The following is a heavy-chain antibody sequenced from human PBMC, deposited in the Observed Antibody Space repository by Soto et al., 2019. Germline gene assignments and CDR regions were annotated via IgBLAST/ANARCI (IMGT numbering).Heavy chain of an antibody. CDR3: GRGVRQLGRYYYYMDV. D-gene: IGHD6-6*01. Sequence: PSETLSLTCAVYGGSFSGYYWSWIRQPPGKGLEWIGEINHSGSTNYNPSLKSRVTISVGTSKNQFSLKLSSVTAADTAVYYCGRGVRQLGRYYYYMDVWGKGTTVTVSS. CDR2: INHSGST. V-gene: IGHV4-34*01. J-gene: IGHJ6*03. CDR1: GGSFSGYY.